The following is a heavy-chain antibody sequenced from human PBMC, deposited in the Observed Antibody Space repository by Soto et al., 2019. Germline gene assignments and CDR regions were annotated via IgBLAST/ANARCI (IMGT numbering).Heavy chain of an antibody. CDR2: IYYSGST. J-gene: IGHJ6*02. CDR3: ARGSDFLYYYGMDV. V-gene: IGHV4-61*08. Sequence: PSETLSLTCTVSGGSISSGAYYWSWVRQPPGKGLEWIGYIYYSGSTNYNPSLKSRVTISVDTSKNQFSLKLSSVTAADTAVYYCARGSDFLYYYGMDVWGQGTTVTV. D-gene: IGHD5-12*01. CDR1: GGSISSGAYY.